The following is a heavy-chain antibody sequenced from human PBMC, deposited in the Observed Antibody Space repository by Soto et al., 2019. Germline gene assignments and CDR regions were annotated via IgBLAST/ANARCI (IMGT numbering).Heavy chain of an antibody. CDR3: TTDATLNCTNGVCARLDV. CDR1: GFTFSNAW. D-gene: IGHD2-8*01. CDR2: IKSKTDGGTT. J-gene: IGHJ6*02. V-gene: IGHV3-15*07. Sequence: GGSLRLSCAASGFTFSNAWMNWVRQAPGKGLEWVGRIKSKTDGGTTDYAAPVKGRFTISRDDSKNTLYLQMNSLKTEDTAVYYCTTDATLNCTNGVCARLDVWGQGTTVTVSS.